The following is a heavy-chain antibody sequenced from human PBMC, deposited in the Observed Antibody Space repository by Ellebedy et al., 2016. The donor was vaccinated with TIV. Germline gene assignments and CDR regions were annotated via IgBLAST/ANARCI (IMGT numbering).Heavy chain of an antibody. CDR3: ARKYYFDY. J-gene: IGHJ4*02. Sequence: ASVKVSCKALGYTLTNYYVHWVRQAPGHSLEWMGIIDPSGGGTTYAQKFQGRVTMTSDTSTSTVYMELSSLRSDDTAIYYCARKYYFDYWGQGTLVTVSS. CDR2: IDPSGGGT. CDR1: GYTLTNYY. V-gene: IGHV1-46*01.